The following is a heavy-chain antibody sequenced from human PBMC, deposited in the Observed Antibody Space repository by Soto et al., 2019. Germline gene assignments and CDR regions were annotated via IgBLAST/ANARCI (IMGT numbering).Heavy chain of an antibody. V-gene: IGHV1-2*04. J-gene: IGHJ4*02. D-gene: IGHD5-18*01. Sequence: GASVKVSCKXSGYTFTGYYMHWVRQAPGQGLEWMGWINPNSGGTNYAQKFQGWVTMTRDTSISTAYMELSRLRSDDTAVYYCARDRHGYSYGTMGGIDYWGQGTLVTVSS. CDR3: ARDRHGYSYGTMGGIDY. CDR1: GYTFTGYY. CDR2: INPNSGGT.